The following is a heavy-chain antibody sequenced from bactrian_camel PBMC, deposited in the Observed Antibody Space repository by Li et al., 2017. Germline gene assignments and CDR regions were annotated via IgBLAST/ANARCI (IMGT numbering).Heavy chain of an antibody. V-gene: IGHV3S53*01. J-gene: IGHJ4*01. CDR3: AARAGICGRNDNWSQMKF. D-gene: IGHD7*01. CDR2: IDTSGGT. Sequence: HVQLVESGGGSVQAGGSMRLSCTVPGYKSYYMAWFRQAPGNEREAVAFIDTSGGTNYAYSVAGRFTISQDKSKNTVYLQMNSLKPEDTAMYYCAARAGICGRNDNWSQMKFRGQGTQVTVS. CDR1: GYKSYY.